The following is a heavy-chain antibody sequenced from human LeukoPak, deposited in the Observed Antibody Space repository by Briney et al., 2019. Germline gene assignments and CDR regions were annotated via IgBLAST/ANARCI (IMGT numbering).Heavy chain of an antibody. CDR3: ARGLGTMVRGASPTDP. Sequence: GGSLRLSCAASGFTFSSYGMYWVRQAPGKGLEWVAFVRYDGSNKYYADSVKGRFTISRDNSKNTLYLQMNSLRAEDTAVYYCARGLGTMVRGASPTDPWGQGTLVTVSS. CDR1: GFTFSSYG. J-gene: IGHJ5*02. CDR2: VRYDGSNK. V-gene: IGHV3-30*02. D-gene: IGHD3-10*01.